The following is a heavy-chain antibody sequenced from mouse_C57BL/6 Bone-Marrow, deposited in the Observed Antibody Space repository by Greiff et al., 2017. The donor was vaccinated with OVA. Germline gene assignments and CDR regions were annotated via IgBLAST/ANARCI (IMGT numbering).Heavy chain of an antibody. Sequence: VQLVESGAELVKPGASVKLSCKASGYTFTGYGISWVKQSPGKGLEWIGEINPSSGNTYYNEKFKGKATLTVDKSSSTAYMELRRLTSEDSAVLFCSRYDDYVWYFDFGYWGPGTTVTVAS. V-gene: IGHV1-81*01. D-gene: IGHD2-13*01. J-gene: IGHJ1*01. CDR1: GYTFTGYG. CDR2: INPSSGNT. CDR3: SRYDDYVWYFDFGY.